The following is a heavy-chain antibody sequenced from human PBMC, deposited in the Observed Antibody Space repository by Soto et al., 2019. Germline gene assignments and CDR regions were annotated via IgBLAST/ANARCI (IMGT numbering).Heavy chain of an antibody. Sequence: PSDTLSLTCTVSGGSISSYYWSWIRQPPGKGLEWIGYIYYSGSTNYNPSLKSRVTISVDTSKNQFSLKLSSVTAADTAVYYCARTIAAPGDNWFDPWGQGTLVTVSS. V-gene: IGHV4-59*08. CDR1: GGSISSYY. D-gene: IGHD6-6*01. CDR2: IYYSGST. CDR3: ARTIAAPGDNWFDP. J-gene: IGHJ5*02.